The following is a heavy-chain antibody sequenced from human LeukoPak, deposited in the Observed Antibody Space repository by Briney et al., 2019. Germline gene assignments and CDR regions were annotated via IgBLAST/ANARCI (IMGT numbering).Heavy chain of an antibody. Sequence: ASVKVSCKVSGYTLTELSMHWVRQAPGKGLEWMGGFDPEDGETIYAQKFQGRVTMTRDTSISTAYMELSRLRSDDTAVYYCARFDPHGDDYWGQGTLVTVSS. D-gene: IGHD2-21*01. CDR1: GYTLTELS. J-gene: IGHJ4*02. CDR2: FDPEDGET. V-gene: IGHV1-24*01. CDR3: ARFDPHGDDY.